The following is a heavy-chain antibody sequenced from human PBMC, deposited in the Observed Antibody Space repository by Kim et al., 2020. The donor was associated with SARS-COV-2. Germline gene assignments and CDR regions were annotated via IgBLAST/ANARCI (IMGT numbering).Heavy chain of an antibody. CDR1: GYTFTNYC. CDR2: ISTYSGDT. V-gene: IGHV1-18*01. J-gene: IGHJ6*02. Sequence: ASVKVSCKASGYTFTNYCINWVRQAPGQGLEWMGWISTYSGDTNYAQKFQGRVTMTTDTSTSTAYMELRSLRSDDTAVYYCAREFNWNLFFYYYAMDVWGQGTTVTVSS. CDR3: AREFNWNLFFYYYAMDV. D-gene: IGHD1-7*01.